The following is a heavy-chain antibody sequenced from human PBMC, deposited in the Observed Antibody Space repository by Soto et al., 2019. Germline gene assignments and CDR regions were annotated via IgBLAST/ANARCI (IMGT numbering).Heavy chain of an antibody. Sequence: QVQLQQWGAGLLKPSETLSLTCAVYGGFVSSGSYYWSWIRQPPGKGLEWIGEMSHSGGTHFNPSLKSRVTISGDTSKNQFSLKMSSVTAADTALYYCARVERGTATTVVDAFEIWGPGTMVTVSS. CDR1: GGFVSSGSYY. V-gene: IGHV4-34*01. J-gene: IGHJ3*02. CDR2: MSHSGGT. D-gene: IGHD1-1*01. CDR3: ARVERGTATTVVDAFEI.